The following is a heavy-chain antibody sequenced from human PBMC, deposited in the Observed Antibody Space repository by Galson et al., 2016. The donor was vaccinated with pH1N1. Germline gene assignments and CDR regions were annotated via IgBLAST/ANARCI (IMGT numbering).Heavy chain of an antibody. Sequence: SLRLSCAASGFTFSDYLMHWVRQVPGKGLVWVSRIYHHGTRTNYADSVKGRFAISRDNAKNMLFLGMSSLRAEDTAIYYCARRGDRSLLDAFDVWGQGTMVTVAS. CDR1: GFTFSDYL. CDR3: ARRGDRSLLDAFDV. D-gene: IGHD3-10*01. J-gene: IGHJ3*01. CDR2: IYHHGTRT. V-gene: IGHV3-74*01.